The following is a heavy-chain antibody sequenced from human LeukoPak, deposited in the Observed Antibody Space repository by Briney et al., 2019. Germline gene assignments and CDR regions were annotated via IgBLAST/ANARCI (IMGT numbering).Heavy chain of an antibody. CDR1: GYTFTGYF. CDR3: ALRPTGYSSSWYFDY. V-gene: IGHV1-2*06. J-gene: IGHJ4*02. Sequence: GASVKVSCKASGYTFTGYFMHWVRQAPGQGLEWMGRINPNSGGTNYAQKFQGRVTMTRDTSISTAYMELSSPRSDDTAVYYCALRPTGYSSSWYFDYWGQGTLVTVSS. CDR2: INPNSGGT. D-gene: IGHD6-13*01.